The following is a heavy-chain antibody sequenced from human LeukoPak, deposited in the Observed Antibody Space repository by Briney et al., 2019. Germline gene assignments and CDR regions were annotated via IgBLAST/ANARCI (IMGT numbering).Heavy chain of an antibody. Sequence: SETLSLTCTVSGGSISSYYWRWIRQPPGKGLEWIGYISYSGSTNYNPSLKSRVTISIDTSKNQFSLKLRSVTAADTAIYYCARQGYDILTGYIDAFDIWGQGTMVTVSS. D-gene: IGHD3-9*01. CDR1: GGSISSYY. J-gene: IGHJ3*02. CDR2: ISYSGST. CDR3: ARQGYDILTGYIDAFDI. V-gene: IGHV4-59*08.